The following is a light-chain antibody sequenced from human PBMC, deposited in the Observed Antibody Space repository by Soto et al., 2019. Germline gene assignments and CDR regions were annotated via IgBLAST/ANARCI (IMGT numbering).Light chain of an antibody. CDR1: NSNIGSFYD. Sequence: QSVLTQPPSVSGAPGQRVTIPCTGSNSNIGSFYDVHWYQQLPGTVPKLLIYGDNNRPSGVPDRFSGSTSGTSASLAITGLQAEDEADYYCQSYDNSLSHVVFGGGTKLTVL. V-gene: IGLV1-40*01. CDR2: GDN. CDR3: QSYDNSLSHVV. J-gene: IGLJ2*01.